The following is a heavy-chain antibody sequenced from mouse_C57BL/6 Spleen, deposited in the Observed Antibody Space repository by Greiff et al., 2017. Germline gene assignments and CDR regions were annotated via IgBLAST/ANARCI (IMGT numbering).Heavy chain of an antibody. CDR1: GYAFSSSW. CDR3: ARYGWEDFGD. D-gene: IGHD1-1*02. J-gene: IGHJ2*01. CDR2: IYPGDGDT. Sequence: VQLQQSGPELVKPGASVKISCKASGYAFSSSWMNWVKQRPGKGLEWIGRIYPGDGDTNYNGKFKGKATLTADKSSSTAYMQLSSLTSEDSAVYFCARYGWEDFGDWGQGTTLTVSS. V-gene: IGHV1-82*01.